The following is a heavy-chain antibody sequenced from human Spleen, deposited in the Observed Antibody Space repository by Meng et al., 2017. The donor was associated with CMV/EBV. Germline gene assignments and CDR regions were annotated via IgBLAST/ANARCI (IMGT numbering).Heavy chain of an antibody. CDR3: ARYCSSTSCYNFDY. D-gene: IGHD2-2*01. V-gene: IGHV3-48*03. Sequence: GESLKISCAASAFMFSNHEMNWVRRAPGKGLEWVSYISTSGDITYYADSVRGRFTISRDNAKNSLYLQMNSLRAEDTAVYYCARYCSSTSCYNFDYWGQGTLVTVSS. CDR2: ISTSGDIT. CDR1: AFMFSNHE. J-gene: IGHJ4*02.